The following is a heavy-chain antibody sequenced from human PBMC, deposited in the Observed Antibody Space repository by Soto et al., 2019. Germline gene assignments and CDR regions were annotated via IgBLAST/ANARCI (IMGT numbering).Heavy chain of an antibody. Sequence: ASVKVSCKASGYTFTGYYMHWVRQAPGQGLEWMGWINPNSGGTNYAQKVQGWVTMTRDTSISTAYMELSRLRSDDTAVYYCARVDSRYYYGSGSPLDPWGQGTLVTVSS. D-gene: IGHD3-10*01. CDR2: INPNSGGT. J-gene: IGHJ5*02. CDR3: ARVDSRYYYGSGSPLDP. CDR1: GYTFTGYY. V-gene: IGHV1-2*04.